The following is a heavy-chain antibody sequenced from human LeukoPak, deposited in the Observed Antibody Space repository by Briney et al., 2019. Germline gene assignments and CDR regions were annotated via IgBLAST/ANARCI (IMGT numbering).Heavy chain of an antibody. J-gene: IGHJ4*02. CDR2: ISDSGGST. Sequence: GGSLRLSCAASGFTFSSYAMSWVRRAPGKGLEWVSGISDSGGSTYYADSVKGRFTISRDNSKNTLYLQMNSLRAEDTAVYYCAKLTLLGYCSGGSCYDRRVFDYWGQGTLVTVSS. D-gene: IGHD2-15*01. CDR3: AKLTLLGYCSGGSCYDRRVFDY. CDR1: GFTFSSYA. V-gene: IGHV3-23*01.